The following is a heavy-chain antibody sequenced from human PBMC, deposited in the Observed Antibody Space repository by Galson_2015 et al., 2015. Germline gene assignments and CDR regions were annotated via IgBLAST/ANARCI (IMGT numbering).Heavy chain of an antibody. V-gene: IGHV3-53*01. J-gene: IGHJ3*02. CDR2: IDSDGST. CDR3: ARGGYYEGYAFYI. D-gene: IGHD3-3*01. Sequence: SLRLSCAASGFTVSSNCMSWVRRAPGKGLDWVSVIDSDGSTYYADSVKGRFTISRDNSKNALYLQMNSLRAEDTAVYYCARGGYYEGYAFYIWGQGTMVTVSS. CDR1: GFTVSSNC.